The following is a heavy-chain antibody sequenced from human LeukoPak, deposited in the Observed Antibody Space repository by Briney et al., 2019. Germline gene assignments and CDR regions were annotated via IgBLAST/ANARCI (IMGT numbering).Heavy chain of an antibody. V-gene: IGHV1-2*02. CDR3: ARSIAVAGLPHYYYYMDV. D-gene: IGHD6-19*01. CDR2: FNPNSGRT. Sequence: ASVKVSCKASGYTFTGYYMHWVRRAPGQGLEWMGWFNPNSGRTNYAQNFQGRVTMTRDTSISTAYMELSRLRSDDTAVYYCARSIAVAGLPHYYYYMDVWGKGATVTVSS. J-gene: IGHJ6*03. CDR1: GYTFTGYY.